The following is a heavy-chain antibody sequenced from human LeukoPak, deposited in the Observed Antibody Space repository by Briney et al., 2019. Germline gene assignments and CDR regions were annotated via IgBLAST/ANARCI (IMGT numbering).Heavy chain of an antibody. CDR2: TSGSGGST. J-gene: IGHJ4*02. Sequence: PGGSLTLSSAASGFNLSSYAMSWVPQAPWTGLEWVSATSGSGGSTYYEDSGIGRLTISRDHSKKTQSLHMNSRTAQDPARHYNAKDRLEPYGFDYWGQGTLVTVSS. CDR3: AKDRLEPYGFDY. CDR1: GFNLSSYA. V-gene: IGHV3-23*02. D-gene: IGHD1-1*01.